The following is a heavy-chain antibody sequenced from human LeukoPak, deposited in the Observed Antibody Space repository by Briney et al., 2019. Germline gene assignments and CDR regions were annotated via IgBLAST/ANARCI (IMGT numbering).Heavy chain of an antibody. D-gene: IGHD3-22*01. J-gene: IGHJ3*02. Sequence: ASVKVSCKASGYTFTGYYMHWVRQAPGQGLEWMGWINPNSGGTNYAQKFQGRVTMTRDTSISTAYMELSRLRSDDTAVYYCASPRLHDSSGYYPEAFDIWGQGTMVTVSS. V-gene: IGHV1-2*02. CDR1: GYTFTGYY. CDR2: INPNSGGT. CDR3: ASPRLHDSSGYYPEAFDI.